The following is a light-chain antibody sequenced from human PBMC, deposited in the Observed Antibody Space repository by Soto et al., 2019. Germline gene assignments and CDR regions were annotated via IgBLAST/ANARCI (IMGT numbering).Light chain of an antibody. CDR1: QSVSRN. Sequence: EIVMTQSPATLSASPGERATLSCRASQSVSRNLAWYQQRPGQAPRLLIYGASTRATGIQARFSGSGSGTEFTLTISSLQSEDFAVYYCQQYNKWPPFTFGPGTRVDIK. V-gene: IGKV3-15*01. CDR3: QQYNKWPPFT. CDR2: GAS. J-gene: IGKJ3*01.